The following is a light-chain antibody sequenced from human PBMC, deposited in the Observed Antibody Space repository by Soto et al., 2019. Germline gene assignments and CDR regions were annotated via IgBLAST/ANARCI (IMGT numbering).Light chain of an antibody. CDR3: CSYAGPNILWV. J-gene: IGLJ2*01. V-gene: IGLV2-11*01. Sequence: QSALAQPRSVSGSPGQSVTISCTGTNSNVGAYNYVSWYQHHPGKAPKVIIYDVIKRPSGVPDRFSGSKSDNTASLVISGLQADDEADYYCCSYAGPNILWVFGGGTKLTVL. CDR2: DVI. CDR1: NSNVGAYNY.